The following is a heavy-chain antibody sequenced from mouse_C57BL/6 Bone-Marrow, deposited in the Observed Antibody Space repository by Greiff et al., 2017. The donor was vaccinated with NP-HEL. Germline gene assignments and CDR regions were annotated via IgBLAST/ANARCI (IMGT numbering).Heavy chain of an antibody. D-gene: IGHD3-1*01. V-gene: IGHV2-9-1*01. Sequence: QVQLKESGPGLVAPSQSLSITCTVSGFSLTSYAISWVRQPPGKGLEWLGVIWPGGGTNYNSPPFSSLSISTDHYKSQVSLKMNSQQTDDTDRYYCARREGGLSYYYAKGGWGKGTSVTVSS. CDR2: IWPGGGT. J-gene: IGHJ4*01. CDR3: ARREGGLSYYYAKGG. CDR1: GFSLTSYA.